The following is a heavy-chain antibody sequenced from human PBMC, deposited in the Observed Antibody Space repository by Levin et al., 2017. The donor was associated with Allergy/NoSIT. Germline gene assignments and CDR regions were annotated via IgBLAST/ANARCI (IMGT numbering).Heavy chain of an antibody. Sequence: TSETLSLTCTVSGGSIGSGDYYWTWIRQSPGKGLEWIGHIHYSGRTYYNPSLKSRLTISADTVRNQFSLNLSSVTAADTAVYFCVRFYYDFWSGYSDAFDIWGQGTMVTVSS. CDR2: IHYSGRT. CDR3: VRFYYDFWSGYSDAFDI. CDR1: GGSIGSGDYY. J-gene: IGHJ3*02. V-gene: IGHV4-30-4*01. D-gene: IGHD3-3*01.